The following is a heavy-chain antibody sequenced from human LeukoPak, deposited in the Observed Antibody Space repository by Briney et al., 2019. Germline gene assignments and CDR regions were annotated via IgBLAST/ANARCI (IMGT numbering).Heavy chain of an antibody. J-gene: IGHJ2*01. CDR1: SVSISSSIYY. CDR3: ARIGHGANSHLKWYFDL. D-gene: IGHD4-23*01. V-gene: IGHV4-39*01. CDR2: IFYSGSA. Sequence: SETLSLACNVSSVSISSSIYYWAWIRQPPGKGLEWIGSIFYSGSAYYSPSLKSRLAIPLDTSKNQFSLKLSSVTAADTAVYYCARIGHGANSHLKWYFDLWGRGTLVTVSS.